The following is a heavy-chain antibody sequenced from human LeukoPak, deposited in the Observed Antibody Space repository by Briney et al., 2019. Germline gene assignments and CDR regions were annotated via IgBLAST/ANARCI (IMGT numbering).Heavy chain of an antibody. CDR3: ASGYYYDSSGYLD. Sequence: MTSETLSLTCTVSGGSISSGSYYWSRIRQPAGKGLEWIGRIYTSGSTNYNPSLKSRVTISVDTSKNQFSLKLSSVTAADTAVYYCASGYYYDSSGYLDWGQGTLVTVSS. CDR1: GGSISSGSYY. V-gene: IGHV4-61*02. D-gene: IGHD3-22*01. J-gene: IGHJ4*02. CDR2: IYTSGST.